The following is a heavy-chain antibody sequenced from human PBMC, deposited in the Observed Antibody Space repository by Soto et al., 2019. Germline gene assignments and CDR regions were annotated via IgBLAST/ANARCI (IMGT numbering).Heavy chain of an antibody. CDR3: AITDYYDSRGSFGY. V-gene: IGHV4-59*01. Sequence: PEKLSLTCTGSGGIISKCYWSLIRQPPGKGLDYIGYISYSGTTNYNPSLKSRVNISVDTSKNQLSLKLTSVTAADTAMYFCAITDYYDSRGSFGYRGQRSIVTGSS. J-gene: IGHJ1*01. D-gene: IGHD3-22*01. CDR2: ISYSGTT. CDR1: GGIISKCY.